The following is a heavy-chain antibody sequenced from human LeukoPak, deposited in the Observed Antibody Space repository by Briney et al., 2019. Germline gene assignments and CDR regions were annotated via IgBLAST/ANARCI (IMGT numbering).Heavy chain of an antibody. CDR1: GFTSSSYG. J-gene: IGHJ4*02. CDR2: IRYDGSNK. CDR3: AKVRDYGDHFFDY. Sequence: GGSLRLSCAASGFTSSSYGMHWVRQAPGKGLEWVAFIRYDGSNKYYADSVKGRFTISRDNSKNTLYLQMNSLRAEDTAVYYCAKVRDYGDHFFDYWGQGTLVTVSS. V-gene: IGHV3-30*02. D-gene: IGHD4-17*01.